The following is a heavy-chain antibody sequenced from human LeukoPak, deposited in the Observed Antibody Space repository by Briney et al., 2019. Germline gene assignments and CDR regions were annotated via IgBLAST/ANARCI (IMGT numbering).Heavy chain of an antibody. CDR2: IYYSGST. D-gene: IGHD6-19*01. J-gene: IGHJ4*02. CDR3: ARHSGGWYPDY. Sequence: SETLSLTCTVSGGSISSYYWSWIRQPPGKGLEWIGYIYYSGSTNYNPSLKSRVTISVDTSRNQFSLKLSSVTAADTAVYYCARHSGGWYPDYWGQGTLATVSS. V-gene: IGHV4-59*01. CDR1: GGSISSYY.